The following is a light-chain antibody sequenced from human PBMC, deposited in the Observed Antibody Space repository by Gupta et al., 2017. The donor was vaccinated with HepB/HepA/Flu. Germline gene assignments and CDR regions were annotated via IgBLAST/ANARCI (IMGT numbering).Light chain of an antibody. CDR1: SSNIGAGYD. Sequence: QSVLTQPPSVSGAPGQRVTISCTGSSSNIGAGYDVHWYQQFPGTAPRLLIYDDNTRPSGVPDRFSGSTSGTSASLAITGLQAEDESDYYCQSYDSSLSASVFGGGTKLTVL. CDR3: QSYDSSLSASV. CDR2: DDN. V-gene: IGLV1-40*01. J-gene: IGLJ3*02.